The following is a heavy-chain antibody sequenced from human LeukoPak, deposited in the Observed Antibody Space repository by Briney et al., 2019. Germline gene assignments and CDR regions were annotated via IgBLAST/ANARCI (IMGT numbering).Heavy chain of an antibody. D-gene: IGHD6-19*01. V-gene: IGHV4-39*01. CDR1: GASISSGSNY. CDR3: ARGLAVAGTNVDY. J-gene: IGHJ4*02. CDR2: IYYSGIT. Sequence: PSETLSLTCSVSGASISSGSNYWGWIRQPPGKGLEWIGTIYYSGITYYNPSLKSRVTISVDTSKDQFSLKLSSVTAADTAVYFCARGLAVAGTNVDYWGQGTLVTVSS.